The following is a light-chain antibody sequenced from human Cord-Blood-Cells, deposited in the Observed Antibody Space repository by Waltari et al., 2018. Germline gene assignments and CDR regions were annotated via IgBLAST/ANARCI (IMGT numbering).Light chain of an antibody. Sequence: SSELTQDPAVSVALGQTVRITCQGDSLRSYYASWYQQKPGKALVIGIYGKSNRPSGIQDRFSGSSSGSTASLTMTGAQAEDEADYYCNSRDSSGNHVVFGGGTKLTVL. CDR3: NSRDSSGNHVV. CDR2: GKS. J-gene: IGLJ2*01. V-gene: IGLV3-19*01. CDR1: SLRSYY.